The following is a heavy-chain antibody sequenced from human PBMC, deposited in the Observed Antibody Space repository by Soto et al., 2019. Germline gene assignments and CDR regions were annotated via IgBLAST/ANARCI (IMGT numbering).Heavy chain of an antibody. CDR2: IWYDGSNK. CDR3: AREAQKGYYASGSYTPFDY. V-gene: IGHV3-33*01. J-gene: IGHJ4*02. D-gene: IGHD3-10*01. Sequence: QVQLVESGGGVVQPGRSLRLSCAASGFTFSSYGMHWVRQAPGKGLEWVAVIWYDGSNKYYADSVKGRFTSSRDNSKNPLYLQMNSLRAEDTAVYYCAREAQKGYYASGSYTPFDYWGQGTLVTVSS. CDR1: GFTFSSYG.